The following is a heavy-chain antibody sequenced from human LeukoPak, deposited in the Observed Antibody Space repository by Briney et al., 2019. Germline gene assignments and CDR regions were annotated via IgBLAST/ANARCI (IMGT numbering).Heavy chain of an antibody. CDR3: ARGGVRTYYYDSSGSNAEYFQH. Sequence: ASVKVSCKASGYTFTSYGISWVRQAPGQGLEWMGWINTNTGNPTYAQGFTGRFVFSLDTSVSTAYLQISSLKAEDTAVYYCARGGVRTYYYDSSGSNAEYFQHWGQGTLVTVSS. CDR2: INTNTGNP. J-gene: IGHJ1*01. D-gene: IGHD3-22*01. CDR1: GYTFTSYG. V-gene: IGHV7-4-1*02.